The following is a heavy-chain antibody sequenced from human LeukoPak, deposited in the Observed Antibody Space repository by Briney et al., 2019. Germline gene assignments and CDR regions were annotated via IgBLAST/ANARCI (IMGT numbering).Heavy chain of an antibody. Sequence: GGSLRLSCAASGFTFSGSALHWVRQASGKGLEWVGRIRSTANGYATAYAASVKGSFTISRDDSKNSAYLQMDSLKTEDTAVYYCSRDWYCSSTSCFNGAFDIWGQGTMVTVSS. CDR3: SRDWYCSSTSCFNGAFDI. D-gene: IGHD2-2*01. CDR2: IRSTANGYAT. V-gene: IGHV3-73*01. J-gene: IGHJ3*02. CDR1: GFTFSGSA.